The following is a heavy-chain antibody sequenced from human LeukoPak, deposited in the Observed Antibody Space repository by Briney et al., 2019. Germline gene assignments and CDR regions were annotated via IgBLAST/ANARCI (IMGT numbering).Heavy chain of an antibody. D-gene: IGHD4-17*01. CDR1: GYTFTGYY. CDR2: ISAYNGNT. CDR3: ARDRDWGDDDYGDLGY. Sequence: ASVKVSCKASGYTFTGYYMHWVRQAPGQGLEWMGWISAYNGNTNYAQKLQGRVTMTTDTSTSTAYMELRSLRSDDTAVYYCARDRDWGDDDYGDLGYWGQGTLVTVSS. J-gene: IGHJ4*02. V-gene: IGHV1-18*04.